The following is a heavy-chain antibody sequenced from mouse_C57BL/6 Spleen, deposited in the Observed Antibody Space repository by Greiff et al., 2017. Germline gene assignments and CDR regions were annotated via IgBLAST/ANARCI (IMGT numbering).Heavy chain of an antibody. CDR1: GYAFSSSW. V-gene: IGHV1-82*01. CDR3: ARPYEGFAY. D-gene: IGHD2-3*01. Sequence: QVQLQQSGPELVKPGASVKISCKASGYAFSSSWMNWVKQRPGKGIEWIGRIYPGDGDTNYNGKFKGKATLTADKSSSTAYMQLSSLTSEDSAVYFCARPYEGFAYWGQGTLVTVAA. J-gene: IGHJ3*01. CDR2: IYPGDGDT.